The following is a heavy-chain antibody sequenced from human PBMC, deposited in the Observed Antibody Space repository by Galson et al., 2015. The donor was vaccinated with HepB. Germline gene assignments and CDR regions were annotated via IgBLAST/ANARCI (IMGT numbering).Heavy chain of an antibody. CDR1: GGSISVYY. CDR3: ASPNPTINDAFDI. CDR2: IYYRGST. J-gene: IGHJ3*02. V-gene: IGHV4-59*08. Sequence: ETLSLTCTVSGGSISVYYWSWIRQSPGKELEWIGDIYYRGSTNYNPSLKSRVTISVDTSKNQFSLKLSSVTAADTAVYYCASPNPTINDAFDIWGQGTMVTVSS. D-gene: IGHD1-14*01.